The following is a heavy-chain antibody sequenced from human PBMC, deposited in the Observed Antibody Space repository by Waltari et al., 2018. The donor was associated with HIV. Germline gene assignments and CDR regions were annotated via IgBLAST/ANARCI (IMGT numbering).Heavy chain of an antibody. CDR1: GYTFTSYD. V-gene: IGHV1-18*01. D-gene: IGHD6-19*01. CDR2: ISAYNGNT. J-gene: IGHJ5*02. CDR3: ARDHGSGWSDWFDP. Sequence: QVQLVQSGAEVKKPAASVKVSCKASGYTFTSYDISWLRTAPGQGLEWMRWISAYNGNTNYAQKLQGRVTMTTDTSTSTAYMELRSLRSDDTAVYYCARDHGSGWSDWFDPWGQGTLVTVSS.